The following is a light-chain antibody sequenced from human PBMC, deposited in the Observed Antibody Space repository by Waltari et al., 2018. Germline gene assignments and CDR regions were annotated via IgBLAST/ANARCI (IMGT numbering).Light chain of an antibody. V-gene: IGLV2-14*01. J-gene: IGLJ3*02. CDR2: AVS. Sequence: QSALTQPASVSGSPGQSITISCTGTSSDVGVYNYVSWYQQHPGKAPKLMIYAVSNRPSGLSNRFSGSKSGNTASLTISGLQAEDEADYYCSSYTTSSTVVFGGGTKLTVL. CDR3: SSYTTSSTVV. CDR1: SSDVGVYNY.